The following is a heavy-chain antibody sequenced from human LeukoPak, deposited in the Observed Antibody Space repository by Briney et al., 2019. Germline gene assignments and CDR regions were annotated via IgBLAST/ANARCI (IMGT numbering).Heavy chain of an antibody. J-gene: IGHJ6*03. V-gene: IGHV4-34*01. CDR3: AGIGYSFSINDWSRTGLGAYPTKYYYYMDV. CDR1: GGSFSDYS. CDR2: IKPSGGT. D-gene: IGHD5-18*01. Sequence: SETLSLTCAVYGGSFSDYSWSWIRQPPGKGLEWIGEIKPSGGTNHNPSLMSRVSMSVDTSKNQISLRVSSVTAADTAVYYCAGIGYSFSINDWSRTGLGAYPTKYYYYMDVWGKGTTVTVSS.